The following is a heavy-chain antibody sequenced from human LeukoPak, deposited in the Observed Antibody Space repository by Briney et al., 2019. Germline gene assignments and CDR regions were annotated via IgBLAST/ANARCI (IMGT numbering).Heavy chain of an antibody. D-gene: IGHD3-3*01. J-gene: IGHJ5*02. CDR2: IYASGST. CDR1: GVSLSSYY. V-gene: IGHV4-4*07. CDR3: AREAIFGVVIRSQRFDP. Sequence: KASETLSLTCTVSGVSLSSYYWSWIRQPAGKGLEWIGRIYASGSTNYNPSLKSRVTMSVDTSKNQFSLKLSFVTAADTAVYYCAREAIFGVVIRSQRFDPWGQGTLVTVSP.